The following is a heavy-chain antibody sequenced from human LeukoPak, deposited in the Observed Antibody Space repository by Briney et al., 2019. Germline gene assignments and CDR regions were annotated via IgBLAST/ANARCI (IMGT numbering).Heavy chain of an antibody. CDR1: GGSFSGYY. CDR3: ARGRASYYDRSGYIY. Sequence: PSETLSLTCAVYGGSFSGYYWSWIRQPPGKGLVWIGEINHSGSTNYNPSLKSRVTISVDTSKNQFSLNLSSVTAADTAVYHCARGRASYYDRSGYIYWGQGILVTVSS. V-gene: IGHV4-34*01. D-gene: IGHD3-22*01. J-gene: IGHJ4*02. CDR2: INHSGST.